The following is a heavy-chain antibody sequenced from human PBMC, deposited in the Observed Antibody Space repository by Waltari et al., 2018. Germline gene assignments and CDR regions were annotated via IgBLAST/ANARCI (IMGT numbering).Heavy chain of an antibody. CDR1: GYAFTELS. CDR2: FDPEDGET. V-gene: IGHV1-24*01. J-gene: IGHJ4*02. D-gene: IGHD6-13*01. Sequence: QVQLVQSGAEVKKPGASVKVSCKVSGYAFTELSMHWVRQAPGKGLEWMGGFDPEDGETVHATKFQGSVTMTEDTYTDTADMKLSSLRSEDTAVYYRATPPRGTGYSSSLYYFDYWGQGTLVTVSS. CDR3: ATPPRGTGYSSSLYYFDY.